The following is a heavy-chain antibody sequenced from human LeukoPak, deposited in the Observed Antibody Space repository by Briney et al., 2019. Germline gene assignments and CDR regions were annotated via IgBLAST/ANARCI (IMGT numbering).Heavy chain of an antibody. Sequence: PGGSLRLSCAASGFTFSTYWMTWVRQAPGKGLEWVANMKEDGSETHYVDSVKGRFTISRDNAKNSLYLQMNSLRAEDTAVYYCARVSHSSSWYQAFDIWGQGTMVTVSS. CDR3: ARVSHSSSWYQAFDI. D-gene: IGHD6-13*01. CDR2: MKEDGSET. CDR1: GFTFSTYW. V-gene: IGHV3-7*03. J-gene: IGHJ3*02.